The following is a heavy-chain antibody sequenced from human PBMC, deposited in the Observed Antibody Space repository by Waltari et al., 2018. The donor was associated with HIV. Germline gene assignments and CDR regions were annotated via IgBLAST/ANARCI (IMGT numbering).Heavy chain of an antibody. V-gene: IGHV4-34*01. Sequence: QVQLQQWGAGLLMPSETQSPTCAVYGGRFRGYDWSWIRQAPGKGLEWIGEINHSGSSNCNPSLKSRVTISVDTSKNQFSLRVRSVTAADTAVYYCARDSVPSFDYGDYYYYGMDVWSRGTTVTVSS. J-gene: IGHJ6*01. CDR3: ARDSVPSFDYGDYYYYGMDV. CDR2: INHSGSS. D-gene: IGHD4-17*01. CDR1: GGRFRGYD.